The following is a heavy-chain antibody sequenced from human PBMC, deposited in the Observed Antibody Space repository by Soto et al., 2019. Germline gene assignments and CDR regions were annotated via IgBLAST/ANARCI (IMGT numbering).Heavy chain of an antibody. CDR1: GFTFSSYS. V-gene: IGHV3-21*01. CDR3: ARENSSSSFDAFDI. CDR2: ISSGSSYI. J-gene: IGHJ3*02. Sequence: GGSLRLSCAASGFTFSSYSMNWVRQAPGKGLEWVSSISSGSSYIYYADSVKGRFTISRDNAKNSLYLQMNSLRAEDTAVYYCARENSSSSFDAFDIWGQGTMVTV. D-gene: IGHD6-6*01.